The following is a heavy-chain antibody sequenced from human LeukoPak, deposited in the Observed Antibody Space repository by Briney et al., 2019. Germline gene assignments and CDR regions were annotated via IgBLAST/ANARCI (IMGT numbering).Heavy chain of an antibody. V-gene: IGHV4-39*01. Sequence: SETLSLTCTVSGGSISSSSYYWGWIRQPPGKGLEWIGSIYYSGSTYYNPSLKSRVTISVDTSKNQFSLKLSSVTAADTAVYYCARRTDVVPAAIPEDYYYYYMDVWGKGTTVTVSS. CDR2: IYYSGST. J-gene: IGHJ6*03. CDR3: ARRTDVVPAAIPEDYYYYYMDV. D-gene: IGHD2-2*02. CDR1: GGSISSSSYY.